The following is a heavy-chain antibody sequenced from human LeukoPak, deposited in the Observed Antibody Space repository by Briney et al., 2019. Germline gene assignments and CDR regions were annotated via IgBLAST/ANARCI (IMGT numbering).Heavy chain of an antibody. CDR1: GASITSSNYY. J-gene: IGHJ4*02. CDR2: IYYTGIT. CDR3: ARERLYCGDTRCFLDY. Sequence: SETLSLTCTVSGASITSSNYYWLWLRQPPGKGLEWIGSIYYTGITYYNLSLKSRVTISVDTSKYQCSLRLSSVTAADTAVYYCARERLYCGDTRCFLDYWGQGTLVAVSS. D-gene: IGHD2-2*01. V-gene: IGHV4-39*07.